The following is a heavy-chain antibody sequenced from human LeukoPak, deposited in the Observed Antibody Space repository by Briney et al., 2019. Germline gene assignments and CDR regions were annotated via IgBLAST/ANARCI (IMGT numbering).Heavy chain of an antibody. V-gene: IGHV3-66*01. CDR3: TPDLRLSAS. D-gene: IGHD5/OR15-5a*01. Sequence: GGSLRLSCAASGFTVSNSYMNWVRQAPGKGLEWVSVIYTGVNTYYADSVKGRFTISRDNSENTLYLHMSSLRVEDTAVYYCTPDLRLSASWGQGTLVTVSA. CDR1: GFTVSNSY. J-gene: IGHJ5*02. CDR2: IYTGVNT.